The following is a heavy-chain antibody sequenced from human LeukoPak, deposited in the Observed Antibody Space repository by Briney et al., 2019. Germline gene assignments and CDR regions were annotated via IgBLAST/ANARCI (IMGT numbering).Heavy chain of an antibody. Sequence: ASVKVSCKASGYTFTGYYMHWVRQAPGQGLEWMGWINPNSGGTNYAQKFQGRVTMTEDTSTDTAYMELSSLRSEDTAVYYCATESPRRQYYDDSNWFDPWAREPWSPSPQ. J-gene: IGHJ5*02. D-gene: IGHD3-22*01. CDR3: ATESPRRQYYDDSNWFDP. V-gene: IGHV1-2*02. CDR1: GYTFTGYY. CDR2: INPNSGGT.